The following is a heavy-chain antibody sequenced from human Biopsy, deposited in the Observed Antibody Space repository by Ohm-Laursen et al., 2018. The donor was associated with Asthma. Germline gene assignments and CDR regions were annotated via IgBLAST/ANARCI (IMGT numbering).Heavy chain of an antibody. V-gene: IGHV1-3*01. D-gene: IGHD3-9*01. Sequence: ASVKASCKASGYTFINYAIHWVRQAPGQRLEWMGWINAGNGNTKHSQKFQGRVTISRDTSASTAYMDLSSLRSEDTAVYYCARTYYDFLTGQVNDAFALWGQGTMVTVSS. CDR3: ARTYYDFLTGQVNDAFAL. J-gene: IGHJ3*01. CDR1: GYTFINYA. CDR2: INAGNGNT.